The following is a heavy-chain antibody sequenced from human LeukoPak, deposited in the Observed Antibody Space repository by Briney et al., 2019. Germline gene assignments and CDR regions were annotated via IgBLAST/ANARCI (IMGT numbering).Heavy chain of an antibody. V-gene: IGHV4-39*01. CDR1: GGSISSSSYY. J-gene: IGHJ4*02. Sequence: HSETLSLTCTVSGGSISSSSYYWGWIRQPPGKGLEWIGSIYYSGSTYYNPSLKSRVTISVDTSKNQFSLKLSSVTAADTAVYYCARRGEGFDYWGQGTLVTVSS. CDR3: ARRGEGFDY. CDR2: IYYSGST.